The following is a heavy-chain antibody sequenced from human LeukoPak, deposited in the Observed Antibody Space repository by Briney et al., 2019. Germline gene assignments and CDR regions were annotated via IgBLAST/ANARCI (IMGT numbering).Heavy chain of an antibody. V-gene: IGHV3-23*01. CDR1: GFTFSTYA. CDR3: AKDRGIISDY. D-gene: IGHD3-10*01. CDR2: ISGSGGST. J-gene: IGHJ4*02. Sequence: HSGGSLRLSCAASGFTFSTYAMSWVRQALGKGLEWVSAISGSGGSTYYADSVKGRFTISRDNSKNTLYLQMNSLRAEDTAVYYCAKDRGIISDYWGQGTLVTVSS.